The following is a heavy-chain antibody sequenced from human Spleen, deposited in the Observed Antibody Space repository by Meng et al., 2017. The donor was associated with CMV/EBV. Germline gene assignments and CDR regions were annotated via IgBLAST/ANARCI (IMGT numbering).Heavy chain of an antibody. CDR3: ARSLPDFEYSSEFDP. CDR1: GFTFSSYW. D-gene: IGHD6-6*01. CDR2: INSDGSST. Sequence: SGFTFSSYWRHWVRQAPGKGLVWVSRINSDGSSTSYADSVKGRFTISRDNAKNTLYLQMNSLRAEDTAVYYCARSLPDFEYSSEFDPWGQGTLVTVSS. V-gene: IGHV3-74*01. J-gene: IGHJ5*02.